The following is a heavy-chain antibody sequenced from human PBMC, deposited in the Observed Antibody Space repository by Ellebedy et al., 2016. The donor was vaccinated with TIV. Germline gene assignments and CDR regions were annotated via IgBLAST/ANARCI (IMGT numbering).Heavy chain of an antibody. J-gene: IGHJ4*02. CDR3: ARGSAESIAAPPGWVDY. V-gene: IGHV3-21*06. D-gene: IGHD6-6*01. Sequence: GESLKISCAASGFSFSSYGINWVRQAPGMGLEGVSFISSSSNDISYADSVKGRFTISRDNAKNSLYLQMNSLRAEDTAVYYCARGSAESIAAPPGWVDYWGQGTLATVSS. CDR2: ISSSSNDI. CDR1: GFSFSSYG.